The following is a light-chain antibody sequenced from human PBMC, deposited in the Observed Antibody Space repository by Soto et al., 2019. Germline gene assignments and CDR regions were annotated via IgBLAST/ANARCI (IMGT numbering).Light chain of an antibody. J-gene: IGKJ1*01. V-gene: IGKV1-5*01. CDR1: QSISSW. CDR2: DAA. Sequence: DIQLTQSPSTLSASVGDRVTFTCRASQSISSWLAWYQQKPGKAPKLRLYDAATLQSGVPSRFSGSGSGSDFTLTISRLHPDDFATYYCQQYNTYPWTFGQGTKVDI. CDR3: QQYNTYPWT.